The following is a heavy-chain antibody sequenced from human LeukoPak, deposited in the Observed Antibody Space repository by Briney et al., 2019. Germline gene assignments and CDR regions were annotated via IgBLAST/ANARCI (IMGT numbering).Heavy chain of an antibody. CDR2: INPNSGGT. D-gene: IGHD3-10*01. CDR3: ARDFRGYYYGSGSYYYYFDY. J-gene: IGHJ4*02. Sequence: ASVKVSCKASGYTFTGYYMHWVRQAPGRGLEWMGRINPNSGGTNYAQKFQGRVTMTRDTSISTAYMELSRLRSDDTAVYYCARDFRGYYYGSGSYYYYFDYWGQGTLVTVSS. V-gene: IGHV1-2*06. CDR1: GYTFTGYY.